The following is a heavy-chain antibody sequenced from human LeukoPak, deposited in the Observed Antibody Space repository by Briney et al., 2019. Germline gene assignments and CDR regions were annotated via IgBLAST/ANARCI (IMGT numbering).Heavy chain of an antibody. J-gene: IGHJ4*02. D-gene: IGHD5-24*01. V-gene: IGHV3-30*03. CDR3: APEGDGYILFDY. CDR2: ISYDGSNK. Sequence: ARSLRLSCAAPGFTFSSYGMHWVRQAPGKGLEWVAVISYDGSNKYYADSVKGRFTISRDNFKNTLYLQMNSLRVEDTAVYYCAPEGDGYILFDYWGQGTLVTVSS. CDR1: GFTFSSYG.